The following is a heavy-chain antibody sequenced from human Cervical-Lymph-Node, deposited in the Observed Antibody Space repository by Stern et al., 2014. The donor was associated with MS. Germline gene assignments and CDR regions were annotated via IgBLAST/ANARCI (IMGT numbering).Heavy chain of an antibody. V-gene: IGHV3-30-3*01. CDR2: ISYDGSNK. J-gene: IGHJ4*02. CDR3: ARDLCSGGSCYSKNY. D-gene: IGHD2-15*01. Sequence: QLVQSGGGVVQPGRSLRLSCAASGFTFSSYAMHWVRQAPGKGLEWVAVISYDGSNKYYADSVKGRFTISRDNSKNTLYLQMNSLRAEDTAVYYCARDLCSGGSCYSKNYWGQGTLVTVSS. CDR1: GFTFSSYA.